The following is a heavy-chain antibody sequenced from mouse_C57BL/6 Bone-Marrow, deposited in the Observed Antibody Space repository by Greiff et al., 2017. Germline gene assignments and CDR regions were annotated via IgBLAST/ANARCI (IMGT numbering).Heavy chain of an antibody. CDR3: ARLRWYYGPDWYFDV. CDR1: GYTFTSYW. J-gene: IGHJ1*03. V-gene: IGHV1-7*01. CDR2: INPSSGYT. Sequence: VQGVESGAELAKPGASVKLSCKASGYTFTSYWMHWVKQRPGQGLEWIGYINPSSGYTKYNQKFKDKATLTADKSSSTAYMQLSSLTYEDSAVXYCARLRWYYGPDWYFDVWGTGTTVTVSS. D-gene: IGHD1-2*01.